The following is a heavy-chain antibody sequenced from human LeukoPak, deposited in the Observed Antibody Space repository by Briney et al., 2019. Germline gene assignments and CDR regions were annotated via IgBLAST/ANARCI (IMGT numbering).Heavy chain of an antibody. CDR3: AREEYQLLSIPLYYYYYMDV. CDR1: GFTFISYW. V-gene: IGHV3-7*01. Sequence: GGSLRLSCAASGFTFISYWMSWVRQAPGKGLEWVANIKQDGSERYYVDSVKGRFTISRDNAKNSLYLQMNSLRAEDTAVYYCAREEYQLLSIPLYYYYYMDVWGKGTTVTISS. J-gene: IGHJ6*03. CDR2: IKQDGSER. D-gene: IGHD2-2*01.